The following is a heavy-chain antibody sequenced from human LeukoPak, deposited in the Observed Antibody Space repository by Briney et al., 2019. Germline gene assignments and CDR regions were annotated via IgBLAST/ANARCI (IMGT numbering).Heavy chain of an antibody. CDR3: ARFGSSWDLDY. D-gene: IGHD6-13*01. J-gene: IGHJ4*02. CDR1: GFTVSSNY. CDR2: IYSGGST. Sequence: PGGSLRLFCAASGFTVSSNYMSWVRQAPGKGLEWVSVIYSGGSTYYADSVKGRFTISRDNSKNTLYLQMNSLRAEDTAVYYCARFGSSWDLDYWGQGTLVTVSS. V-gene: IGHV3-66*02.